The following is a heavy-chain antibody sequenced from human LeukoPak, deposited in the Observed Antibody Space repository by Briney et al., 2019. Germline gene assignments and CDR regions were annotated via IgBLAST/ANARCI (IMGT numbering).Heavy chain of an antibody. CDR3: ARRGGFDY. D-gene: IGHD3-16*01. CDR2: IRYDGSNK. CDR1: GFTFSSYG. Sequence: GGSLRLSCAASGFTFSSYGMHWVRQAPGKGLEWVAFIRYDGSNKYYADSVKGRFTISRDNAKNSLYLQMNSLRAEDTAVYYCARRGGFDYWGQGTLVTVSS. V-gene: IGHV3-30*02. J-gene: IGHJ4*02.